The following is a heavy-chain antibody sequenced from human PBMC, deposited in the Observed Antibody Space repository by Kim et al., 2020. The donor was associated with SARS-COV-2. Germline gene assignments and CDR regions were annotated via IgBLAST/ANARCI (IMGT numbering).Heavy chain of an antibody. CDR1: GGSISSGGYY. CDR3: AREGPWRDSSEGWFDP. CDR2: IYYSGST. J-gene: IGHJ5*02. D-gene: IGHD6-19*01. V-gene: IGHV4-31*03. Sequence: SETLSLTCTVSGGSISSGGYYWSWIRQHPGKGLEWIGYIYYSGSTYYNPSLKSRVTISVDTSKNQFSLKLSSVTAADTAVYYCAREGPWRDSSEGWFDPWGQGTLVTVSS.